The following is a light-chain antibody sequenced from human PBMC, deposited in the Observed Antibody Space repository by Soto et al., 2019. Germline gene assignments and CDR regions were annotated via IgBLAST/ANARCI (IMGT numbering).Light chain of an antibody. CDR3: QKSTSWPQWT. CDR2: DAS. Sequence: EVVLTHSPATLSLSPGGRATLACRASQSVGLSLAWYQQKPGQAPRLLIYDASERASGIPDRFSGSGSGTDFTLTIRSLEPEDFAVYYCQKSTSWPQWTCGKGPK. J-gene: IGKJ1*01. CDR1: QSVGLS. V-gene: IGKV3-11*01.